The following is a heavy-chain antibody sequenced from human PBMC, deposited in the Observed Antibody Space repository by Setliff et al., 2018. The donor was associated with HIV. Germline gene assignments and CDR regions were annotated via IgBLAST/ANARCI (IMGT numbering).Heavy chain of an antibody. V-gene: IGHV4-39*01. CDR3: ARTSYYYGLYYYYYMDV. J-gene: IGHJ6*03. CDR2: LYYSGNT. Sequence: ETLSLTCTVSGGSISSSFHYLGWIRQPPGKGLEWIASLYYSGNTYYNPSLKSRVTISVDTSKDQFSLKLSSVTAADTAVYYCARTSYYYGLYYYYYMDVWGKGTTVTVSS. D-gene: IGHD3-10*01. CDR1: GGSISSSFHY.